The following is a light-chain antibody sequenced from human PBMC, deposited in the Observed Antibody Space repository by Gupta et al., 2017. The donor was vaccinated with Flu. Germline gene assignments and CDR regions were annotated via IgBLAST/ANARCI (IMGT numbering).Light chain of an antibody. CDR2: EVS. Sequence: QSALTQPASVSGSPGPSITISCTGTSSDVGGYNYVSWYQQHPGKAPKLMIYEVSNRPSGVSNRFSGSKSGNTASLTISGRQAEDEADYYCSSYTSSSTQVVGGGPKLTVL. CDR1: SSDVGGYNY. V-gene: IGLV2-14*01. CDR3: SSYTSSSTQV. J-gene: IGLJ2*01.